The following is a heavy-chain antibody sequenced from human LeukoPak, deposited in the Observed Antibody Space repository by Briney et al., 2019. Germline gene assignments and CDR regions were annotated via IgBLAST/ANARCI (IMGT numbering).Heavy chain of an antibody. J-gene: IGHJ5*02. V-gene: IGHV4-39*02. CDR3: ARDHSYGFLWFDP. Sequence: PSETLSLTCTVSGGSISSSSYYWGWIRQPPGKGLEWIGSIYYSGSTYYNPSLKSRVTISVDTSKNQFSLKLSSVTAADTAVYYCARDHSYGFLWFDPWGQGTLVTVSS. CDR2: IYYSGST. CDR1: GGSISSSSYY. D-gene: IGHD5-18*01.